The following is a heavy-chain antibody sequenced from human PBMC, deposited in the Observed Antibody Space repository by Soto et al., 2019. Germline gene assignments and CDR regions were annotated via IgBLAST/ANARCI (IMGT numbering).Heavy chain of an antibody. CDR1: GGTFSSYA. CDR2: IIPIFGTA. D-gene: IGHD2-15*01. J-gene: IGHJ3*02. V-gene: IGHV1-69*13. Sequence: WASVKVSCKASGGTFSSYAISWVRQAPGQGLEWMGGIIPIFGTANYAQKFQGRVTITADESTSTAYMELSSLRSEDTAVYYCARGYCSGGSCYLHDAFDIWGQGTMVTVSS. CDR3: ARGYCSGGSCYLHDAFDI.